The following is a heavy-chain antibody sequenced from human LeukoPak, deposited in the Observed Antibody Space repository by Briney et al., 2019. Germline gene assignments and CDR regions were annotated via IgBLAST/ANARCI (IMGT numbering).Heavy chain of an antibody. J-gene: IGHJ4*02. CDR2: IYSDGSGGGT. D-gene: IGHD3-16*01. CDR3: ARDYAGLFDY. V-gene: IGHV3-53*01. CDR1: GFSVSSNY. Sequence: GGSLRLSCAASGFSVSSNYMSWVRQAPGKGLEWVSIIYSDGSGGGTYYADSVKGRFTISRDNSKNTMYLQLNSLRAEDTAVYYCARDYAGLFDYWGQGTLVTVSS.